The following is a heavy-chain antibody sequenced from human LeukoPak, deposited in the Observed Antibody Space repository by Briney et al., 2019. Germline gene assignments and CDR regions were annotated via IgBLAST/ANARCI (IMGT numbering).Heavy chain of an antibody. J-gene: IGHJ3*02. CDR3: ASQDYDYVWGRMVGGFDI. D-gene: IGHD3-16*01. CDR1: GFTFSRYW. V-gene: IGHV3-7*03. Sequence: GGSLRLSWAASGFTFSRYWMSWGRQAPGKGVEWVANIKKDGSEKYYVDSVKGRFTISRDNAKNSLYLQMNSLRAEDTAVYYCASQDYDYVWGRMVGGFDIWGQGTMVTVSS. CDR2: IKKDGSEK.